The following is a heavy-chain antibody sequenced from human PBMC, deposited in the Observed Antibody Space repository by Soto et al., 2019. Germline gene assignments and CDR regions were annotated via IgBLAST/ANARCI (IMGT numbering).Heavy chain of an antibody. J-gene: IGHJ4*02. CDR3: ACFCAARLEMYFFDY. V-gene: IGHV1-46*01. Sequence: ASVKFSCKASGYTFTSYYMHWVRQAPGQGLEWMGIINPSGGSTSYAQKFQGRVTMTRDTSTSTVYMELSSLRSEDTAVYYCACFCAARLEMYFFDYWGQGTLVIGSS. D-gene: IGHD6-6*01. CDR1: GYTFTSYY. CDR2: INPSGGST.